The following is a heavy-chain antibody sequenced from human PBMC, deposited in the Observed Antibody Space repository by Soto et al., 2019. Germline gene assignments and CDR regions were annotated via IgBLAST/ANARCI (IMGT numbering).Heavy chain of an antibody. CDR3: ARDRRYIAVADYYYYGMDV. D-gene: IGHD6-19*01. V-gene: IGHV4-61*01. CDR1: GGSVSSGSYY. CDR2: IYYSGST. Sequence: SETLSLTCTVSGGSVSSGSYYWSWIRQPPGKGLEWIGYIYYSGSTNYNPSLKSRVTISVDTSKNQFSLKLSSVTAADTAVYYCARDRRYIAVADYYYYGMDVWGQGTTVTVS. J-gene: IGHJ6*02.